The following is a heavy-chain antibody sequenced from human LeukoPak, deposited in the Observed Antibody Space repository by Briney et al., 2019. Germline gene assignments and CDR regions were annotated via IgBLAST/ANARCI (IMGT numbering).Heavy chain of an antibody. D-gene: IGHD1-7*01. CDR3: ASGTGTTGEDDAFDV. CDR1: GFTFSSYA. CDR2: ISDSGGNT. J-gene: IGHJ3*01. V-gene: IGHV3-23*01. Sequence: SGGSLRLSCAASGFTFSSYAMNWVRQAPGKGLEWVSVISDSGGNTYFADSVKGRFAISRDNSKNTLYLHMTSLRAEDTAVYYCASGTGTTGEDDAFDVWGQGTMVTVSS.